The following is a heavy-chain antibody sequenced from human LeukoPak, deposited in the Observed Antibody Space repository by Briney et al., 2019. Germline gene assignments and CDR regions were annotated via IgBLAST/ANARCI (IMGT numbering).Heavy chain of an antibody. CDR2: MNPNSGNT. V-gene: IGHV1-8*01. CDR3: ARGGSSSGSSPNWFDP. CDR1: GYTFSSYD. Sequence: ASVKVSCKASGYTFSSYDINWVRQATGQGLEWMGWMNPNSGNTGYAQKFQGRVTMTRNTSISTAYMELSSLRSEDTAVYYCARGGSSSGSSPNWFDPWGQGTLVTVSS. J-gene: IGHJ5*02. D-gene: IGHD3-10*01.